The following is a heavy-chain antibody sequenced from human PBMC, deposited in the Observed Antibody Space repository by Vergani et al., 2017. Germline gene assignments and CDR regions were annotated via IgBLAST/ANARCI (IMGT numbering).Heavy chain of an antibody. J-gene: IGHJ4*02. D-gene: IGHD2-2*01. V-gene: IGHV4-61*02. CDR2: IYTSGST. CDR1: GGSISSGSYY. Sequence: QVQLQESGPGLVKPSQTLSLTCTVSGGSISSGSYYWSWIRQPAGKGLEWIGRIYTSGSTNYNPSLKSRVTMSVDTSTNQFSLKLSSVTAADTAVYYCARDKRGYCSSTSCYAPFGYWGQGTLVTVSS. CDR3: ARDKRGYCSSTSCYAPFGY.